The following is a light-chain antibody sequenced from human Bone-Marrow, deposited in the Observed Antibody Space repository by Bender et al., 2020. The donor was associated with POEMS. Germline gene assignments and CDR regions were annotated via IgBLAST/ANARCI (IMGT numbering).Light chain of an antibody. CDR3: QVWDSSGDHFVV. V-gene: IGLV3-21*02. CDR2: DDS. CDR1: NIGSKN. Sequence: SYVLTQPPSVSVAPGETARITCGGNNIGSKNVHWYQQTPGQAPVLVVYDDSDRPSGIPERFAGSNSGNTATLTISRVEAGDEADYHCQVWDSSGDHFVVFGGGTKLTVL. J-gene: IGLJ2*01.